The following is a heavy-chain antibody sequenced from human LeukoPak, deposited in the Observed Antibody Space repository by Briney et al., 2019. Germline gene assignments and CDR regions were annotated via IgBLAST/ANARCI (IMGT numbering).Heavy chain of an antibody. J-gene: IGHJ6*02. CDR2: IWYDGGNK. V-gene: IGHV3-33*06. Sequence: GRSLRLSCAASGFTFSSYGMHWARQAPGKGLEWVAVIWYDGGNKYYADSVKGRFTISRDNSKNTLYLQMNSLRAEDTAVYYCAKGRYGGNSGYGMDVWGQGTTVTVSS. CDR1: GFTFSSYG. D-gene: IGHD4-17*01. CDR3: AKGRYGGNSGYGMDV.